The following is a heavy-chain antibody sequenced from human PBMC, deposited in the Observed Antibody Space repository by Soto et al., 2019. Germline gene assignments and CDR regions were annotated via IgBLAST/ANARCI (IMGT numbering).Heavy chain of an antibody. V-gene: IGHV1-2*02. CDR2: IDPRSGGT. J-gene: IGHJ4*02. D-gene: IGHD3-10*01. CDR3: ATDDYGIFPY. CDR1: GYPFTTYY. Sequence: HVQLVQSGTEVKKPGASVRVSCMVSGYPFTTYYIHWVRQAPGQGLEWMGWIDPRSGGTVYEQKFQGRVTMTRDTSISTVYMDLSGLTSDDTAIYYCATDDYGIFPYWGQGSLVNVSS.